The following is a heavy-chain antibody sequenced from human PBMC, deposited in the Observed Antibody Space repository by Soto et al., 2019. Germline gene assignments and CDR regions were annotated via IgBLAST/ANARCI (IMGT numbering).Heavy chain of an antibody. CDR3: ARDPGWRWLPYYYYGMNV. CDR1: GGTFSNYA. CDR2: ITPIFGTT. D-gene: IGHD5-12*01. J-gene: IGHJ6*02. Sequence: QVQLVQSGAEVKKPGSSVKVSCKASGGTFSNYAISWVRQAPGQGLEWMGGITPIFGTTNYAQKFQRRVTITADEATTTAFMELSSLRSDDTAVYYCARDPGWRWLPYYYYGMNVWGQGTTVTVSS. V-gene: IGHV1-69*12.